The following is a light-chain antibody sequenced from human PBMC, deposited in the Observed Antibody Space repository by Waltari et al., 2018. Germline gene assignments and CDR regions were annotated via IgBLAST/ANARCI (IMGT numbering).Light chain of an antibody. CDR1: QSLVHSDGNTY. CDR2: KVS. J-gene: IGKJ1*01. CDR3: MQGIHWPRS. Sequence: DVVMTQSPLSLPVTLGQPASISCRSSQSLVHSDGNTYLSWFQQRPGQSPRRLIYKVSNRYSGVPDRVIGSGSGTDFTLKISRVEAEDIAIYYCMQGIHWPRSFGQGTKVEIE. V-gene: IGKV2-30*02.